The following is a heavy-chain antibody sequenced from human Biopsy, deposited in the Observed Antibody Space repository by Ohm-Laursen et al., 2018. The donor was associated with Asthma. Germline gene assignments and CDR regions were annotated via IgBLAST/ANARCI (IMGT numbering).Heavy chain of an antibody. J-gene: IGHJ6*02. CDR1: GDSFSNYA. CDR2: LIPVLGTP. D-gene: IGHD5-12*01. V-gene: IGHV1-69*01. Sequence: SSVKVSCKASGDSFSNYAISWVRQAPGQGLEWLGGLIPVLGTPDHAQMFEGRVTITADESTSTAYMELSSLSSEDTAVYYCARGYSASDLMVYYYSGLEVWGQGTTVTVSS. CDR3: ARGYSASDLMVYYYSGLEV.